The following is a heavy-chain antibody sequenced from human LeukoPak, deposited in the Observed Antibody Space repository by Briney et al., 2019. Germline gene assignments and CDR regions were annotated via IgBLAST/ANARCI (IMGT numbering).Heavy chain of an antibody. Sequence: GGSLRLSCVASGFTFSSHAMHWVRQAPGKGLEWLATIYYDGNNDFYADYVEGRFTISRDNSKNTLYLQLSSLRVEDTAVYYFAKGQFKFLGGGGGVFDYWGQGTLVTVSP. CDR2: IYYDGNND. CDR3: AKGQFKFLGGGGGVFDY. D-gene: IGHD3-16*01. CDR1: GFTFSSHA. J-gene: IGHJ4*02. V-gene: IGHV3-33*06.